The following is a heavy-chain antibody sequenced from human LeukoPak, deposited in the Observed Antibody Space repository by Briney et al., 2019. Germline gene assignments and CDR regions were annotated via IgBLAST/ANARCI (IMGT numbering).Heavy chain of an antibody. CDR3: ARGLNKRDCSSTSCRKYYYYGMDV. D-gene: IGHD2-2*01. J-gene: IGHJ6*02. CDR2: TYYRSKWYN. V-gene: IGHV6-1*01. Sequence: SQTLSLTCAISGDSVSSNSAAWNWIRQSPSRGLEWLGRTYYRSKWYNDYAVSVKSRITINPDTSKNQFSLKLSSVTAADTAVYYCARGLNKRDCSSTSCRKYYYYGMDVWGQGTTVTVSS. CDR1: GDSVSSNSAA.